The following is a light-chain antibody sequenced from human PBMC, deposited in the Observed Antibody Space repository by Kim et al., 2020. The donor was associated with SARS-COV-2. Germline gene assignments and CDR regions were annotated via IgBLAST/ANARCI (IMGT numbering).Light chain of an antibody. J-gene: IGKJ1*01. V-gene: IGKV1-39*01. CDR1: QSISSY. CDR3: QQSYSTPRS. CDR2: AAS. Sequence: ASVGDRVTIACRASQSISSYLNWYQQKPGKAPKLLIYAASSLQSGVPSRFSGSGSGTDFTLTISSLQPEDFATYYCQQSYSTPRSFGQGTKVDIK.